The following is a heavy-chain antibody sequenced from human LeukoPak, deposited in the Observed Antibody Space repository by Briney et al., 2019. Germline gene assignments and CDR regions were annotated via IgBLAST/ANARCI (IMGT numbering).Heavy chain of an antibody. D-gene: IGHD2-15*01. CDR1: GFNFNCYW. V-gene: IGHV3-7*05. CDR3: VMVVASTTNWFDP. Sequence: GGSLRLSCAASGFNFNCYWMSWVRQAPGKGWEGVANIKYDGSEKYYVAYVKGRFSISRDNAKNSLYLQMNSLRTEDTAVYYCVMVVASTTNWFDPWGQGTLVTVSS. CDR2: IKYDGSEK. J-gene: IGHJ5*02.